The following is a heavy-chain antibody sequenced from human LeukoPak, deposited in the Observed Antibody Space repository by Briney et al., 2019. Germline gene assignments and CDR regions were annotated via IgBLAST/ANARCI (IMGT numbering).Heavy chain of an antibody. J-gene: IGHJ4*02. CDR2: IYYSGST. V-gene: IGHV4-59*01. CDR1: GGSISSYY. D-gene: IGHD6-19*01. CDR3: AKGLTTIRIAVAGTREEYYFDY. Sequence: SETLSLTCTVSGGSISSYYWSWIRQPPGKGLEWIGYIYYSGSTNYNPSLKSRVTISVDTSKNQFSLKLSSVTAADTAVYYCAKGLTTIRIAVAGTREEYYFDYWGQGTLVTVSS.